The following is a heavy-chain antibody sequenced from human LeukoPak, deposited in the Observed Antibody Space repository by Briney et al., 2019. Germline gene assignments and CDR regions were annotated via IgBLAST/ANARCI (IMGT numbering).Heavy chain of an antibody. CDR1: GFTVNSNY. CDR3: ARRPPSNWGLDY. Sequence: GGSLRLSCAASGFTVNSNYMSWVRQAPGKGLEWVSVIYSSGSTYYADSVKGRFTISRDNSKNTLYLQMNNLRAEDTAVYYCARRPPSNWGLDYWGQGTLVTVSS. D-gene: IGHD7-27*01. V-gene: IGHV3-53*01. CDR2: IYSSGST. J-gene: IGHJ4*02.